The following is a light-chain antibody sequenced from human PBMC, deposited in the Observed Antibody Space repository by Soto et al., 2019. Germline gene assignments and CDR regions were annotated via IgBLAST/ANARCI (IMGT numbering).Light chain of an antibody. J-gene: IGLJ2*01. CDR2: STD. V-gene: IGLV1-44*01. CDR1: SSNIGRNT. Sequence: QSVLTQPPSASGTPGQRVTISCSGSSSNIGRNTVNWYQQLPGTAPKLLIYSTDQRPSGVPDRFSGSKSGPSASLAISGLQSEDEADYYCAAWDDSLRDVIFGGGTKVTVL. CDR3: AAWDDSLRDVI.